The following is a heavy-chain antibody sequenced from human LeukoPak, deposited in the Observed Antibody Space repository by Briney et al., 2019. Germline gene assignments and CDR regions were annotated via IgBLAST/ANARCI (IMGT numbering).Heavy chain of an antibody. CDR2: ISGSDGTV. J-gene: IGHJ4*02. CDR1: GFTFSNYA. CDR3: TTVQYPNRLTTNYDS. D-gene: IGHD1-1*01. V-gene: IGHV3-23*01. Sequence: GGSLRLSCAASGFTFSNYAMSWVRQAPGKGLEWVSSISGSDGTVWYEDSAKGRFSISRDNSRNTLYLQMNSLRAEDTAVYYCTTVQYPNRLTTNYDSWGQGTLVTVSS.